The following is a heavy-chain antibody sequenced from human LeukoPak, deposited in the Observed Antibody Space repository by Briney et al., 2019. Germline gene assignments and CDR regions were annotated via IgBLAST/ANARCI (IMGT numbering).Heavy chain of an antibody. CDR3: AREAPYSSSWYDSNWFDP. CDR2: ISSSSSYI. J-gene: IGHJ5*02. CDR1: GFTFSSYW. D-gene: IGHD6-13*01. V-gene: IGHV3-21*01. Sequence: GGSLRLSCAASGFTFSSYWMSWVRQAPGKGLEWVSSISSSSSYIYCADSVKGRFTISRDNAKNSLYLQMNSLRAEDTAVYYCAREAPYSSSWYDSNWFDPWGQGTLVTVSS.